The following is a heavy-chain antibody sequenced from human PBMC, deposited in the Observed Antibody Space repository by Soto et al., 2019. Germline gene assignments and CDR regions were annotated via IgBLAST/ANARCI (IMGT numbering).Heavy chain of an antibody. Sequence: EVQLVESGGGLVQPGRSLRLSCAASGFTFDDYAMHWVRQAPGKGLEWVSDISWNSGSIGYAASVKGRFTISRDNAKNSLYLQMNSLRAEDTTLYYCAKVPVVGEQQQEKWYFELWGRGTLVTVSS. J-gene: IGHJ2*01. CDR1: GFTFDDYA. CDR3: AKVPVVGEQQQEKWYFEL. V-gene: IGHV3-9*01. CDR2: ISWNSGSI. D-gene: IGHD6-13*01.